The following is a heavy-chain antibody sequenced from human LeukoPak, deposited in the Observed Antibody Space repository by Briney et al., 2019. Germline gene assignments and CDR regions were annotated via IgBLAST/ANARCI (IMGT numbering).Heavy chain of an antibody. Sequence: PGRSLRLSCAASGFTFSSYAMHWVRQAPGKGLEWVAVISYDGSNKYYADSVKGRFTISRDNSKNTLCLQMNSLRAEDTAVYYCARDKARTSVVVPAAIYPWGQGTLVTVSS. V-gene: IGHV3-30-3*01. CDR1: GFTFSSYA. D-gene: IGHD2-2*02. J-gene: IGHJ5*02. CDR2: ISYDGSNK. CDR3: ARDKARTSVVVPAAIYP.